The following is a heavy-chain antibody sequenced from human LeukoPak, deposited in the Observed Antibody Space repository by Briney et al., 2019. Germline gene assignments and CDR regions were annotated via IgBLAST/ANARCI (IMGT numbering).Heavy chain of an antibody. CDR2: IDFSANT. D-gene: IGHD7-27*01. CDR3: ARGRAWGKRNGFDI. V-gene: IGHV4-4*07. CDR1: GDSFGNNF. Sequence: PSETLSLTCTVSGDSFGNNFWNWVRQPAGKGLEWIGRIDFSANTYYSPSLKNRVTMSVDTSKNHFSLKLTSLTAADTAVYYCARGRAWGKRNGFDIWGQGTMVTVSS. J-gene: IGHJ3*02.